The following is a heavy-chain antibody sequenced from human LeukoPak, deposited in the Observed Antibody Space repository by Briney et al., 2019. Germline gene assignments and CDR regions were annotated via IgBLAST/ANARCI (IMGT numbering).Heavy chain of an antibody. CDR3: VKITSVTGGDC. J-gene: IGHJ4*02. Sequence: GGSLRLSCSASGFTFSAYAMYWVRQAPGKGLEYVSGISSNGGSSSYADSVNGRFTISRDNSKNTLYLQMSSLRAEDTAVYYCVKITSVTGGDCWGQGTRLTVSS. V-gene: IGHV3-64D*09. CDR1: GFTFSAYA. CDR2: ISSNGGSS. D-gene: IGHD1-1*01.